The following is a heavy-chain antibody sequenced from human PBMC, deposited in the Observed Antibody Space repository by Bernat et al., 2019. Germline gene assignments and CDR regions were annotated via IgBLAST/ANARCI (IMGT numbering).Heavy chain of an antibody. J-gene: IGHJ4*02. CDR2: ISYDGSNK. D-gene: IGHD6-13*01. V-gene: IGHV3-30*18. CDR1: GFTFSSYG. CDR3: AKNLRRIAAAGTVGDY. Sequence: QVQLVESGGGVVQPGRSLRFSCAASGFTFSSYGMHWVRQAPGKGLEWVAVISYDGSNKYYADSVKGRFTISRDNSKNTLYLQMNSLRAEDTAVYYCAKNLRRIAAAGTVGDYWGQGTLVTVS.